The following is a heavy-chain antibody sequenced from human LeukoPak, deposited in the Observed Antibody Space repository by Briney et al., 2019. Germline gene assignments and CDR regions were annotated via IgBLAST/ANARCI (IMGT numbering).Heavy chain of an antibody. CDR3: ARVGGYGSGSYFFDY. CDR2: IIPIFGTA. J-gene: IGHJ4*01. CDR1: GGTFSSYA. D-gene: IGHD3-10*01. Sequence: SVKVSGKASGGTFSSYAISWVRQAPGQGLEWMGGIIPIFGTAKYAQKFQGRVTITADESTSTAYMELSSLRSEDTAVYYCARVGGYGSGSYFFDYWGQGTLVTVSS. V-gene: IGHV1-69*13.